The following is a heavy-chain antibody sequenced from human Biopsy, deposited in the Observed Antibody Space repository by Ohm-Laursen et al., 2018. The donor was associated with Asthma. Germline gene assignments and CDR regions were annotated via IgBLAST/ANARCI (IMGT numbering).Heavy chain of an antibody. D-gene: IGHD5-12*01. CDR1: GFMFRSFG. J-gene: IGHJ4*02. Sequence: SLRLSCSASGFMFRSFGMHWVRQAPGKGLEWVAVISYDGNHKFYEDSVKGRFTISRDNSKNTLYLQMNSLRTEDTAVYYSAKRRGYSGHDNDYWGQGTLVIVSS. V-gene: IGHV3-30*18. CDR3: AKRRGYSGHDNDY. CDR2: ISYDGNHK.